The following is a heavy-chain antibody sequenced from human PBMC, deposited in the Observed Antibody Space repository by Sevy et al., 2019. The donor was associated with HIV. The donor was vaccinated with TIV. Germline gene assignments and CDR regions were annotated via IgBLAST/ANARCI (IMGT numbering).Heavy chain of an antibody. V-gene: IGHV1-8*01. CDR2: MNPNSGNT. J-gene: IGHJ4*02. Sequence: ASVKVSCKSSGYTFTSYDINWVRQATGQGLEWMGWMNPNSGNTGYAQKFQGRVTMTRNTSISTAYMELSSLRSEDTAVYYCARGRDLYGDYVEVGYWGQGTLVTVSS. CDR1: GYTFTSYD. D-gene: IGHD4-17*01. CDR3: ARGRDLYGDYVEVGY.